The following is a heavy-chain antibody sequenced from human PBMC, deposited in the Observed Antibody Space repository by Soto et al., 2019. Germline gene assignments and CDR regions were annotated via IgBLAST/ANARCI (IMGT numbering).Heavy chain of an antibody. CDR2: VNPHSGYA. D-gene: IGHD1-26*01. Sequence: ASVKVSCKASGYTFNNHHIYWVRQVTGQGLEWMGWVNPHSGYAGYAQKFQGRVTMTRTTSTSTAFMELSSLTSEDTAVYYCARAYSGTLDFDYWGQGTLLTVSS. V-gene: IGHV1-8*01. J-gene: IGHJ4*02. CDR1: GYTFNNHH. CDR3: ARAYSGTLDFDY.